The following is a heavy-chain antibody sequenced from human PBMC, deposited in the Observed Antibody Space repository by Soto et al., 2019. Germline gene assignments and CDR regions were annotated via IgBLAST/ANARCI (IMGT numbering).Heavy chain of an antibody. CDR1: GDTFTDYY. CDR2: VNPSGGHT. V-gene: IGHV1-46*01. D-gene: IGHD2-21*02. J-gene: IGHJ4*02. CDR3: ASGGQVVVVTAALDY. Sequence: QVQLVQSGAEVKKPGASVKVSCKASGDTFTDYYIHWVRQAPGQGLEWMGTVNPSGGHTTYAQHFPSRMTMSRDTSTSTLYLELTGLTSEDTAVYYCASGGQVVVVTAALDYWGQGTLVTVSS.